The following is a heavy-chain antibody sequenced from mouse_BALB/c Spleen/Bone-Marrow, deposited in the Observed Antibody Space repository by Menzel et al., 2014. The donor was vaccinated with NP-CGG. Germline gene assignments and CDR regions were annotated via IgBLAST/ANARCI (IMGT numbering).Heavy chain of an antibody. Sequence: VQLQQSGPELVRPGVSVKISCKGSGYTFTDYAMHWVKQSHAKSLEWIGVISTYYGNTNYNQKFKGKATMTVDKSSSTAYMELARLTSEDSAIYYCARPTYYYGSSYEEGYYFDYWGQGTTLTVSS. CDR3: ARPTYYYGSSYEEGYYFDY. D-gene: IGHD1-1*01. CDR2: ISTYYGNT. CDR1: GYTFTDYA. V-gene: IGHV1-67*01. J-gene: IGHJ2*01.